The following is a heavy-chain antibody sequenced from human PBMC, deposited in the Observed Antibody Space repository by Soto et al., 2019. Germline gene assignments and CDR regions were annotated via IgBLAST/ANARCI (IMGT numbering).Heavy chain of an antibody. CDR3: ARDIWGPWVVVTATLNYGMDV. D-gene: IGHD2-21*02. V-gene: IGHV1-3*01. J-gene: IGHJ6*02. CDR2: INAANGDT. Sequence: ASVKVSCKASGYTFTSYGIHWVRQAPGQRLEWMGWINAANGDTKYSPKFQGRVTITRDTSASTAYMELSSLRSEDTAVYYCARDIWGPWVVVTATLNYGMDVWGQGTTVTVSS. CDR1: GYTFTSYG.